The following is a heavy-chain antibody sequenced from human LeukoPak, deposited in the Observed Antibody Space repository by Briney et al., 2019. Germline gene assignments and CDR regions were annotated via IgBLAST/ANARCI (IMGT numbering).Heavy chain of an antibody. V-gene: IGHV1-69*13. J-gene: IGHJ4*02. CDR3: AAPTGYCSSTSYYAFDY. Sequence: SVKVSCKASGGTFSSYAISWVRQAPGQGLEWMGGIIPIFGTANYAQKFQGRVTITADESTSTAYMELSSLRSEDTAVYYCAAPTGYCSSTSYYAFDYWGQGTLVTVSS. D-gene: IGHD2-2*01. CDR1: GGTFSSYA. CDR2: IIPIFGTA.